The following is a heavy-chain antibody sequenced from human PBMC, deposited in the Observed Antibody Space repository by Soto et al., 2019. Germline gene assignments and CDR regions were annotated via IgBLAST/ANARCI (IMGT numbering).Heavy chain of an antibody. CDR2: IFYRSKWFN. CDR1: GDSVSSNSAA. D-gene: IGHD2-15*01. Sequence: PSQTLSLTCAISGDSVSSNSAAWNWIRQSPSRGLEWLGRIFYRSKWFNEYADSVKSRITINPDTSKNQFSLQLNSVTPEDTAVYYCTRGWGMDVWGQGTTVTVSS. J-gene: IGHJ6*02. CDR3: TRGWGMDV. V-gene: IGHV6-1*01.